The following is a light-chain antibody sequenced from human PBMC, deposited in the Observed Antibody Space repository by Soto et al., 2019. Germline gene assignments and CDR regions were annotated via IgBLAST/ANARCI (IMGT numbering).Light chain of an antibody. CDR3: QQYGTSPPT. Sequence: EIVLTQSPGTLSLSPGERATLSCRASQSVSSNYLAWYQQKPGQAPRLLMYGASVRGTGIPDRLSGSGSGTDFTLTISRLEPEDFAGYCCQQYGTSPPTFGPRTKVDIK. V-gene: IGKV3-20*01. CDR1: QSVSSNY. CDR2: GAS. J-gene: IGKJ3*01.